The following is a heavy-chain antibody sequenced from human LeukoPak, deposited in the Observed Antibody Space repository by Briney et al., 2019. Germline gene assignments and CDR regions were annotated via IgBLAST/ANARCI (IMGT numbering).Heavy chain of an antibody. Sequence: GGSLRISCAASGFPFSRYSMNWVRQAPGKGLEWVSSITSSSGYIHYADSVKGRLTISRDNAKNSLYLQMNSLRAEDTAVYYCAREITSSSSFDSWGQGTLVTVSS. CDR3: AREITSSSSFDS. V-gene: IGHV3-21*01. CDR2: ITSSSGYI. J-gene: IGHJ4*02. D-gene: IGHD6-6*01. CDR1: GFPFSRYS.